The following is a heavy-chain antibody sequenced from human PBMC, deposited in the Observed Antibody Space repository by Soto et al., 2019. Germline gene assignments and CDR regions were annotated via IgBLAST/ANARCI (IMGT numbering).Heavy chain of an antibody. Sequence: PSETLSLTCTFSGFSISSYYWSWIRQPPGKGLEWIGYIYFRGTTNYNPSLKSRVTMSADTSKNQFSLKLNSVTAADTAVYYCARMNYYDTSGYPFDYWGQGMMVTVSS. D-gene: IGHD3-22*01. CDR1: GFSISSYY. J-gene: IGHJ4*02. CDR3: ARMNYYDTSGYPFDY. CDR2: IYFRGTT. V-gene: IGHV4-59*01.